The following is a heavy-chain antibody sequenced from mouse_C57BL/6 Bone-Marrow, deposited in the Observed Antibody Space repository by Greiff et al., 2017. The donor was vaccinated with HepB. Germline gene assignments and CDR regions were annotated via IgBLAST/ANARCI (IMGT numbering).Heavy chain of an antibody. V-gene: IGHV1-50*01. Sequence: QVQLQQSGAELVKPGASVKLSCKASGYTFTSYWMQWVKQRPGQGLEWIGEIDPSDSYTNYNQKFKGKATLTVDTSSSTAYMQLSSLTSEDSAVYYCARPQLGRDYWGQGTTLTVSS. J-gene: IGHJ2*01. D-gene: IGHD4-1*02. CDR3: ARPQLGRDY. CDR1: GYTFTSYW. CDR2: IDPSDSYT.